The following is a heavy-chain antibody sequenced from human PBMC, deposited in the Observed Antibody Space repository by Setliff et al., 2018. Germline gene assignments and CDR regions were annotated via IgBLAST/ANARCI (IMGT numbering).Heavy chain of an antibody. CDR2: ISGSGGTT. Sequence: PGGSLRLSCATSGFTFNGFTFSSYTMSWVRQAPGKGLEWVSDISGSGGTTYYADSVKGRFTISRDNSKDTVYLQMNSLRADDTAVYYCARVHYETSTYSPTLFDYWGQGTLVTVSS. D-gene: IGHD3-22*01. V-gene: IGHV3-23*01. CDR3: ARVHYETSTYSPTLFDY. CDR1: GFTFNGFTFSSYT. J-gene: IGHJ4*02.